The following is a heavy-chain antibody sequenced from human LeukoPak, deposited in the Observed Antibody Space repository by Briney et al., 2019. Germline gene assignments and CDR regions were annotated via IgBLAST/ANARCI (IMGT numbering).Heavy chain of an antibody. CDR3: AKTGIVGATRGTYFDY. J-gene: IGHJ4*02. D-gene: IGHD1-26*01. Sequence: GGSLRLSCAASGFTFSSYGMHWVRQAPGKGLEWVSAISGSGGSTYYADSVKGRFTISRDNSKNTLYLQMNSLRAEDTAVYYCAKTGIVGATRGTYFDYWGQGTLVTVSS. CDR2: ISGSGGST. V-gene: IGHV3-23*01. CDR1: GFTFSSYG.